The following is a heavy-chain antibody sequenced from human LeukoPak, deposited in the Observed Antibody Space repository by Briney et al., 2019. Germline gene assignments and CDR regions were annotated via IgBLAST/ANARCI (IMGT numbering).Heavy chain of an antibody. CDR2: INWNGAGA. Sequence: GGSLRLSCAASGFTFDDYGMSWVRQVPGKGLEWISGINWNGAGAGYGDSVKGRFTISRDNSRNTVSLQMNTLRAEDTAVYSXXXXXXXDSSGYPEYFQNWGQGTLVTVSS. D-gene: IGHD3-22*01. CDR3: XXXXXXDSSGYPEYFQN. V-gene: IGHV3-20*04. J-gene: IGHJ1*01. CDR1: GFTFDDYG.